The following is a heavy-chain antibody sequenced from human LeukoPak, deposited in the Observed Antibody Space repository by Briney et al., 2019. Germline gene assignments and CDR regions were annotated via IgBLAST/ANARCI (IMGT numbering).Heavy chain of an antibody. V-gene: IGHV1-18*01. Sequence: GASVKVSCKASGYTFTSYGISWVRQAPGQGLEWMGWISAYNGNTNYAQKLQGRVTITRDMSTSTAYMELSSLRSEDTAVYYCAAVTTVTTYYYGMDVWGQGTTVTVSS. J-gene: IGHJ6*02. CDR2: ISAYNGNT. CDR3: AAVTTVTTYYYGMDV. D-gene: IGHD4-11*01. CDR1: GYTFTSYG.